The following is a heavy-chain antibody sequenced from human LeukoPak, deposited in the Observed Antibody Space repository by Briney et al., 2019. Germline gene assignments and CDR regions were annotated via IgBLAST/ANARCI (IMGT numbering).Heavy chain of an antibody. CDR1: GLTSRFAFGDYY. J-gene: IGHJ1*01. CDR2: ISSSGDIV. D-gene: IGHD2-2*01. Sequence: GGSLRLSCAASGLTSRFAFGDYYMSWIRQAQGKGLEWLSFISSSGDIVYYADSVRGRFTISRDNAKNSLYLQMYSLGVEDTAMYYCFMTAGRASATDHWCQGALVIVSS. V-gene: IGHV3-11*04. CDR3: FMTAGRASATDH.